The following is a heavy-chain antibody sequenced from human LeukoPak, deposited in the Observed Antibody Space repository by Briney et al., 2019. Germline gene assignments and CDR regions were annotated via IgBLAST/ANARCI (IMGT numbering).Heavy chain of an antibody. J-gene: IGHJ5*02. Sequence: SETLSLTCAVSGCSISSGAYSWSWIRQPPGKGLEWIGYIYHSGSTYYSPSRKSRVTISVDRSKNQSSLKLSSVTAADTAVYYCARGYSYGHNNWFDPWGQGTLVTVSS. CDR1: GCSISSGAYS. CDR2: IYHSGST. CDR3: ARGYSYGHNNWFDP. D-gene: IGHD5-18*01. V-gene: IGHV4-30-2*01.